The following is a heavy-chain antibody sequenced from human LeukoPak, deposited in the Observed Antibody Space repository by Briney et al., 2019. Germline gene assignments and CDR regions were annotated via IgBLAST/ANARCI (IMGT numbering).Heavy chain of an antibody. CDR1: GFTFDDYA. CDR2: ISWNSGSI. D-gene: IGHD1-26*01. J-gene: IGHJ4*02. V-gene: IGHV3-9*01. Sequence: GGSLRLSCAASGFTFDDYAMHWVRQAPGKGLEWVSDISWNSGSIGYADSVKGRFTISRDNAKNSLYLQMNSLRAEDTALYYCAKDMGDSGTHYFDYWGQGTLVTVSS. CDR3: AKDMGDSGTHYFDY.